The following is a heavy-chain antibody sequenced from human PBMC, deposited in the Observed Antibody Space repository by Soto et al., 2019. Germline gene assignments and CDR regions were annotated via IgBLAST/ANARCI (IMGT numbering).Heavy chain of an antibody. Sequence: SETLSLTCTVSGGSISSSSYYWGWVRQPPGKGLEWIGSIYYSGSTYYNPSLKSRVTISVDTSKNQFSLKLSSVTAADTAVYYCATQEVGGTYVYTFDPWGQGTLVTVSS. V-gene: IGHV4-39*01. CDR1: GGSISSSSYY. D-gene: IGHD1-26*01. J-gene: IGHJ5*02. CDR3: ATQEVGGTYVYTFDP. CDR2: IYYSGST.